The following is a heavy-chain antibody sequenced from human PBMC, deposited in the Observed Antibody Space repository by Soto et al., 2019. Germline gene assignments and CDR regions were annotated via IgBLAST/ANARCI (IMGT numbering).Heavy chain of an antibody. D-gene: IGHD1-26*01. J-gene: IGHJ4*02. CDR3: AKSGGASPYYFDY. V-gene: IGHV3-23*01. Sequence: EVQLLESGGGLVQPGGSLRLSCAASAFTFNTYAMGWVRQAPGKGLEWVSAISVSGGGTYYADSVKGRFTISRDTSKKTLYLQMNSLRADDTAVYYCAKSGGASPYYFDYWGRGTLVTVSS. CDR2: ISVSGGGT. CDR1: AFTFNTYA.